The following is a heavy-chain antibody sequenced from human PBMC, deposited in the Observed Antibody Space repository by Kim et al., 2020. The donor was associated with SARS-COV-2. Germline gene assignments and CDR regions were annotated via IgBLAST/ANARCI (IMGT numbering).Heavy chain of an antibody. CDR1: GGTFSSYA. V-gene: IGHV1-69*13. D-gene: IGHD5-12*01. CDR2: IIPIFGTA. Sequence: SVKVSCKASGGTFSSYAISWVRQAPGQGLEWMGGIIPIFGTANYAQKFQGRVTITADESTSTAYMELSSLRSEDTAVYYCAREGAGGGYMDLIDYWGQGTLVTVSS. CDR3: AREGAGGGYMDLIDY. J-gene: IGHJ4*02.